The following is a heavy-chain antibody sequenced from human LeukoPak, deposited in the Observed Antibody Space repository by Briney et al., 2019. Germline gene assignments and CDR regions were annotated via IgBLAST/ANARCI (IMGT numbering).Heavy chain of an antibody. CDR1: GFTFSTYS. D-gene: IGHD4-23*01. J-gene: IGHJ4*02. CDR3: ARGVVRFDY. Sequence: GGSLRLSCAASGFTFSTYSMEWVRQAPGGGLEWVSSITGRSSFIYYADSVKGRFTISRDNAKNSLYLQMNSLRGEDTAVYYCARGVVRFDYWGQGTLVTVSS. V-gene: IGHV3-21*01. CDR2: ITGRSSFI.